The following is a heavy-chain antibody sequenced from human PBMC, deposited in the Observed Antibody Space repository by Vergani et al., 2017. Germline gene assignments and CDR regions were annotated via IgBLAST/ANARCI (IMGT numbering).Heavy chain of an antibody. D-gene: IGHD1-1*01. CDR3: ARHTTYTDS. CDR1: EYSFGNYW. J-gene: IGHJ4*02. Sequence: EVELVQSGPEMRKPGASLKISCKGSEYSFGNYWIGWVRQMPGKGLEWMGIIYPAASDTRYSPSFQGQVTISADKSINTAFLQWDSLKASDTALYYCARHTTYTDSWGQGTLVTVSS. V-gene: IGHV5-51*01. CDR2: IYPAASDT.